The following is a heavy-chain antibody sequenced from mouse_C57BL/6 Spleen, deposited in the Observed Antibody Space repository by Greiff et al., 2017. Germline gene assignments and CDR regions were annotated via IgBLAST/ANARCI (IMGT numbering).Heavy chain of an antibody. J-gene: IGHJ4*01. D-gene: IGHD2-4*01. CDR1: GFNIKDYY. CDR2: IDPEDGDT. Sequence: EVQLQQSGAELVRPGASVKLSCTASGFNIKDYYMHWVKQRPEQGLEWIGRIDPEDGDTEYAPKFQGKATLTADTSSNTAYLQLSSMTSEDTAVYYGTTGDYDGGYYYAMDYWGQGTSVTVSS. CDR3: TTGDYDGGYYYAMDY. V-gene: IGHV14-1*01.